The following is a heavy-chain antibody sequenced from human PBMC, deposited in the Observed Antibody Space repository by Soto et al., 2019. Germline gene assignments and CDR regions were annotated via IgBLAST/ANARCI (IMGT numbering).Heavy chain of an antibody. D-gene: IGHD2-8*01. Sequence: DVQLVESGGGLVQPGGSLRLSCAASGFTFSSYSMNWVRQAPGKGLEWVSYISGSSSMIYYADSVKGRFTISRDNAKNSLYLQMNSLRAEDTAVCYCARDLNPRQEMLYALLGYWGQGTLVTVSS. V-gene: IGHV3-48*01. CDR1: GFTFSSYS. CDR3: ARDLNPRQEMLYALLGY. CDR2: ISGSSSMI. J-gene: IGHJ4*02.